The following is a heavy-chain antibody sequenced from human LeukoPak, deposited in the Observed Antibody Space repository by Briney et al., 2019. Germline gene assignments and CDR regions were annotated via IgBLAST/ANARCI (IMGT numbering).Heavy chain of an antibody. CDR3: ASTPRQWLVNAHYVY. V-gene: IGHV1-18*01. CDR1: GYTFTSYG. D-gene: IGHD6-19*01. Sequence: ASVKVSCKASGYTFTSYGISWERQAPGQGLEWMGWISAYNGNTNYAQKLQGRVTMTTDTSTSTAYMELRSLRSDDTAVYYCASTPRQWLVNAHYVYWGQGTLVTVSS. CDR2: ISAYNGNT. J-gene: IGHJ4*02.